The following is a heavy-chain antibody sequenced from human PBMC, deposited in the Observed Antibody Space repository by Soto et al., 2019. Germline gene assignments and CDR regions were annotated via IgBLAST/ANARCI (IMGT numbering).Heavy chain of an antibody. D-gene: IGHD2-21*01. V-gene: IGHV1-69*13. CDR3: ARGGEGHNFGAGD. CDR2: IIPKLGSA. J-gene: IGHJ4*02. CDR1: GGGNLRDYR. Sequence: SVKVSCKASGGGNLRDYRTTWVRRAPGQGLEWMGGIIPKLGSANYAQKFQGRVTITADESTNSVYMELRSLRSDDTAVYYCARGGEGHNFGAGDWGQGTPVTVFS.